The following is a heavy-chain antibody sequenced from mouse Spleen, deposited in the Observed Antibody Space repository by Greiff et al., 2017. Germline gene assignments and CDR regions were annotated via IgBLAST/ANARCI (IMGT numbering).Heavy chain of an antibody. D-gene: IGHD2-4*01. V-gene: IGHV2-9*02. Sequence: VKLVESGPGLVAPSQSLSITCTVSGFSLTSYGVHWVRQPPGKGLEWLGVIWAGGSTNYNSALMSRLSISKDNSKSQVFLKMNSLQTDDTAMYYCAREGLRGFAYWGQGTLVTVSA. CDR2: IWAGGST. CDR3: AREGLRGFAY. CDR1: GFSLTSYG. J-gene: IGHJ3*01.